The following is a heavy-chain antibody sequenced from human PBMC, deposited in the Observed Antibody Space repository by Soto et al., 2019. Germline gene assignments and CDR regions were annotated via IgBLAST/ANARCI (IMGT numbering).Heavy chain of an antibody. CDR1: GYTFSGYG. D-gene: IGHD2-15*01. V-gene: IGHV1-18*04. Sequence: QVQLVQSGAEVKKPGASVKVSCKTSGYTFSGYGISWVRQAPGQGLEWMGWITAYNGITDYAQKFQGRVTMTTDTSTGTAYMELRSLRSDDTAVYYCARGLAATDEWGQGTLVTVSS. CDR3: ARGLAATDE. J-gene: IGHJ4*02. CDR2: ITAYNGIT.